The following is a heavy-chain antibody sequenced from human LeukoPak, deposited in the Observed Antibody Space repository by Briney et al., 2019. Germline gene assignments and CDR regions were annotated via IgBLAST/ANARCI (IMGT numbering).Heavy chain of an antibody. CDR3: ARDALTYDILTGYRPYYFDY. CDR2: IYTSGST. J-gene: IGHJ4*02. V-gene: IGHV4-4*07. D-gene: IGHD3-9*01. CDR1: GGSISSYY. Sequence: SETLSLTCTVSGGSISSYYWSWIRQPAGKGLEWIGRIYTSGSTNYNPSLKSRVTMSVDTSKNQFSLKLSSVTAADTAVYYCARDALTYDILTGYRPYYFDYWGQGTLVTVSS.